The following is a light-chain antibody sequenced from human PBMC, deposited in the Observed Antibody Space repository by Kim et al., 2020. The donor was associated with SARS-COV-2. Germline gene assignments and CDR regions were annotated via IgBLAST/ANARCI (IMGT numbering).Light chain of an antibody. V-gene: IGKV2D-29*01. CDR1: QGILHAKDKTY. J-gene: IGKJ1*01. CDR2: GGS. CDR3: MQSIQLTPT. Sequence: PAAISCKASQGILHAKDKTYLSWDRQRPGQPPQHQIYGGSNRLSGVPDRFRGGGSGTDFSLKISRVEAEDVGIYYFMQSIQLTPTFVQGTKVDIK.